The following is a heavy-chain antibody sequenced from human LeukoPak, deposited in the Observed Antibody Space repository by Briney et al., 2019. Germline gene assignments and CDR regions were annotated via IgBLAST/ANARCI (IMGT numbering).Heavy chain of an antibody. V-gene: IGHV3-48*03. Sequence: GGSLRLSCAASGFTFSSYEMNWVRQAPGKGLEWVSYISSSGSTIYYGDSVKGRFTISRDNAKNSLYLQMNSMRAEDTAVYYCAREGYSSDLGFQHWGQGTLVSVSS. CDR2: ISSSGSTI. CDR3: AREGYSSDLGFQH. CDR1: GFTFSSYE. D-gene: IGHD6-19*01. J-gene: IGHJ1*01.